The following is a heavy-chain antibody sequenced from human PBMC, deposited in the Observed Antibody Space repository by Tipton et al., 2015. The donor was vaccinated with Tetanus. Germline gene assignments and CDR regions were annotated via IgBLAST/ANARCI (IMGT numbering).Heavy chain of an antibody. Sequence: SLRLSCAASGFNFSNYGMHWVRQAPGKGLEWVAVIWYDGSDKYYADSVKGRFTISRDNSKNTLYLQMNSLRAEDTAVYYCARGAGTLGEYYFDYWGQGTLVTVSS. CDR2: IWYDGSDK. D-gene: IGHD3-10*01. CDR3: ARGAGTLGEYYFDY. CDR1: GFNFSNYG. J-gene: IGHJ4*02. V-gene: IGHV3-33*01.